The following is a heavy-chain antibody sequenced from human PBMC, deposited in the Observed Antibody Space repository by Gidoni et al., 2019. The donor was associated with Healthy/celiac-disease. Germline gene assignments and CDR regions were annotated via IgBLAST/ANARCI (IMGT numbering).Heavy chain of an antibody. V-gene: IGHV1-46*01. CDR2: INPSGGST. CDR1: GYTFTIYY. CDR3: ARDQSGGNDY. Sequence: QVQLVQSGAEVKKPGASVKVSCKASGYTFTIYYMHCVRQAPGQGLEWMGIINPSGGSTSYAQKFQGRVTMTRDTSTSTVYMELSSLRSEDTAVYYCARDQSGGNDYWGQGTLVTVSS. D-gene: IGHD3-10*01. J-gene: IGHJ4*02.